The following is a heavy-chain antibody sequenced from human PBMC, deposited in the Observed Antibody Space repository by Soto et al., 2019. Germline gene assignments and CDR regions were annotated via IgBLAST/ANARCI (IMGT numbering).Heavy chain of an antibody. V-gene: IGHV5-51*01. Sequence: PGESLKISCQGSGYTFNSFWIGWVRQMPGEGLEWMGLMFPWTSVTRYSPSFQGHVSISVDRSTGTGYLQWNSLKASDTAMYYCVTTRDGTTFFPHWGQGTPVTVSS. CDR1: GYTFNSFW. J-gene: IGHJ4*02. CDR3: VTTRDGTTFFPH. CDR2: MFPWTSVT. D-gene: IGHD1-7*01.